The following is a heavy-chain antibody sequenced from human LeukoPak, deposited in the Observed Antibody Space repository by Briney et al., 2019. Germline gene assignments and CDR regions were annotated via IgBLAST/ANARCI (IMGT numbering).Heavy chain of an antibody. D-gene: IGHD1-14*01. V-gene: IGHV3-30*18. J-gene: IGHJ4*02. CDR1: GFTFSSYG. CDR2: ISYDGSTT. Sequence: GGSLRLSCVASGFTFSSYGMHWVRQAPGKGLEWVAVISYDGSTTYYADSVKGRFTISRDNSKNTLYLQMNSLRAEDTAVYYCAKWSLTTWGYFDYWGQGALVTVSS. CDR3: AKWSLTTWGYFDY.